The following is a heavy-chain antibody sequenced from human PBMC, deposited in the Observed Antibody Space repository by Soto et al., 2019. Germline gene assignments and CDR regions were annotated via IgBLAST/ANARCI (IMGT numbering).Heavy chain of an antibody. J-gene: IGHJ6*02. CDR3: ARDNGFYYGMDV. V-gene: IGHV3-21*01. Sequence: GGSLRLSCTASGFTFGDYAMNWVRQAPGKGLEWVSSISSSSSYIYYADSVKGRFTISRDNAKNSLYLQMNSLRAEDTAVYYCARDNGFYYGMDVWGQGTTVTVSS. CDR1: GFTFGDYA. CDR2: ISSSSSYI.